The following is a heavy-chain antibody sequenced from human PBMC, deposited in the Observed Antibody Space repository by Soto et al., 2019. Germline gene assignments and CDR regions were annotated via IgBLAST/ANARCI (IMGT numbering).Heavy chain of an antibody. Sequence: DVQLVESGGGLIQPGESLRLSCAAFGLTISGKKYVAWVRQAPGKGLEWVSALYDVDGSFYADSVKGRFTTASDSSQITVYLQMHDLRPDDTAVYYCATWHELEHAYDVWGQGTTVTVSS. V-gene: IGHV3-53*01. CDR2: LYDVDGS. J-gene: IGHJ3*01. D-gene: IGHD1-1*01. CDR1: GLTISGKKY. CDR3: ATWHELEHAYDV.